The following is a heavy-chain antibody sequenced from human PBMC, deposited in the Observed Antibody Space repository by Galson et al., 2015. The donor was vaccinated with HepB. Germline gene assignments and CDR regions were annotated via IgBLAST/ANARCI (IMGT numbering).Heavy chain of an antibody. CDR2: INTNTGNP. D-gene: IGHD2-15*01. Sequence: SVKVSCKASGYTFTSYAMNWVRQAPGQGLEWMGWINTNTGNPTYAQGFTGRSVFSLDTSVSTAYLQISSLKAEDTAVYYCARLVVVAATADDAFDIWGQGTMVTVSS. CDR3: ARLVVVAATADDAFDI. J-gene: IGHJ3*02. V-gene: IGHV7-4-1*02. CDR1: GYTFTSYA.